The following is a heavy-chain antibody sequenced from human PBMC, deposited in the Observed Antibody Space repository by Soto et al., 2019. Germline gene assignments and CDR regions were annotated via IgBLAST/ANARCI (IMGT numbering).Heavy chain of an antibody. D-gene: IGHD3-3*01. V-gene: IGHV3-48*01. CDR1: GFTFSSYS. CDR2: ISSSSSTI. Sequence: PGGSLRLSCAASGFTFSSYSMNWVRQAPGKGLEWVSYISSSSSTIYYADSVKGRFTISRDNAKNSLYLQMNSLRAEDTAVYYCARENGVDYRGYYYYYMDVSGKGTTVTVSS. J-gene: IGHJ6*03. CDR3: ARENGVDYRGYYYYYMDV.